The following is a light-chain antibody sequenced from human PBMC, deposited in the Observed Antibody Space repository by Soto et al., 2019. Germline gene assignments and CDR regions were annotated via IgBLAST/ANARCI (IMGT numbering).Light chain of an antibody. CDR3: QQSYSAQYT. Sequence: DIQMTQSPSSLSASVGDRVTVSCQASQGIGNYLNWYQQKPGRAPKLLIYDASNLKTGVPSRFSGSGSGTEFTLTISSLQPEDFATYLCQQSYSAQYTFGHGTKVDIK. V-gene: IGKV1-39*01. CDR1: QGIGNY. J-gene: IGKJ2*01. CDR2: DAS.